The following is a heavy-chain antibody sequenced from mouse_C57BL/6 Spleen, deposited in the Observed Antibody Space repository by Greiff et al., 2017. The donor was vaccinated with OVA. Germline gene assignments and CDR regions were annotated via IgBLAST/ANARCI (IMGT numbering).Heavy chain of an antibody. V-gene: IGHV1-69*01. CDR2: IDPSDSYT. J-gene: IGHJ2*01. Sequence: QVQLQQPGAELVMPGASVKLSCKASGYTFTSYWMHWVKQRPGPGLEWIGEIDPSDSYTNYNQKFKGKSTLTVDKSSSTAYMQLSSLTSEDSAVYYCARFDYGSSSFDYWGQGTTLTVSS. CDR1: GYTFTSYW. CDR3: ARFDYGSSSFDY. D-gene: IGHD1-1*01.